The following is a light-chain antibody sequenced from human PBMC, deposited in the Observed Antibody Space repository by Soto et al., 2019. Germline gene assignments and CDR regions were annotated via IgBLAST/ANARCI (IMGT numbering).Light chain of an antibody. Sequence: SALPQPRSVSGSPGQAVTLSCPGTSSDVGGYDYVSWYQQHPGKAPKLMIFDVTKRPSGVPDRFSGSKSGNTASLTISGLQAEDEAHYSCCSYAGTFYVFGSGTKVTGL. CDR2: DVT. CDR3: CSYAGTFYV. V-gene: IGLV2-11*01. J-gene: IGLJ1*01. CDR1: SSDVGGYDY.